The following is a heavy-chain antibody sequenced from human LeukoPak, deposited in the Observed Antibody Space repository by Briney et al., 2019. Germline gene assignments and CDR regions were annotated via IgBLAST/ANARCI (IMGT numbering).Heavy chain of an antibody. CDR2: IVPISGTT. J-gene: IGHJ4*02. CDR3: ARELGSTGSSVY. CDR1: VGSFTTYI. V-gene: IGHV1-69*05. D-gene: IGHD1-1*01. Sequence: ASVKVSCKASVGSFTTYIITWVRQAPGQGLEWMGRIVPISGTTQYAQNFQGRVTITTDESASTAYMELSSLRPEDTAVYYCARELGSTGSSVYWGQATLVTVSS.